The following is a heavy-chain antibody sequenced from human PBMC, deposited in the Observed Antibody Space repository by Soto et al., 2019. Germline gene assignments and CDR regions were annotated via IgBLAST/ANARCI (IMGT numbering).Heavy chain of an antibody. J-gene: IGHJ4*02. V-gene: IGHV4-31*11. CDR3: ARVVCGGANCTTFDY. Sequence: QVQLQESGPGLVQPSQTLSLTCAVSGGSISSGGYSWSWIRQHPGKGLEWLGYIYYSGNTHYNASVKSRVTISMDTSKNQFSLKLSSVTAADTAVYYCARVVCGGANCTTFDYWGQGTLVTVSS. D-gene: IGHD2-21*01. CDR1: GGSISSGGYS. CDR2: IYYSGNT.